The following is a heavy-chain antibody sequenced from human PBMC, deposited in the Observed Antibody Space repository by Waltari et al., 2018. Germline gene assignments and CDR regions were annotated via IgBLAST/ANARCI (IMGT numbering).Heavy chain of an antibody. V-gene: IGHV4-39*07. Sequence: QLQLQESGPGLVKPSETLSLPCTVSGGSISSSSYYWGWIRQPPGKGLEWIGSIYYSGSTYYNPSLKSRVTISVDTSKNQFSLKLSSVTAADTAVYYCARDIFWSGYPSDYWGQGTLVTVSS. D-gene: IGHD3-3*01. CDR3: ARDIFWSGYPSDY. CDR1: GGSISSSSYY. CDR2: IYYSGST. J-gene: IGHJ4*02.